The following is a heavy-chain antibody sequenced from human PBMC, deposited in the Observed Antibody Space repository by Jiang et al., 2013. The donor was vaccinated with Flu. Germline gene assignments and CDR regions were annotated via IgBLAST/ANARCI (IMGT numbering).Heavy chain of an antibody. CDR1: GFPFSFFG. J-gene: IGHJ3*02. V-gene: IGHV3-30*18. CDR2: LSYDGSDE. CDR3: AKDLSPSTYGDYIGSAFDI. Sequence: VQLVESGGGVVRPGRSLRLSCAASGFPFSFFGMHWVRQAPGKGLEWVSLLSYDGSDEYYADSVKGRFTISRDNSKNTLYLQMNSLTAEDTGVYYCAKDLSPSTYGDYIGSAFDIWGQGTMVTVSS. D-gene: IGHD4-17*01.